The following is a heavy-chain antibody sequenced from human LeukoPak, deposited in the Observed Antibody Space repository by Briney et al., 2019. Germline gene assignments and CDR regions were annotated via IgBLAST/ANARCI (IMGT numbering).Heavy chain of an antibody. CDR3: AKDFGDRFYYFDS. V-gene: IGHV3-23*01. J-gene: IGHJ4*02. CDR2: IIASGGTT. Sequence: GGSLRLSCAASGFMFRIYAMDWVRQAPGKGLEWVSAIIASGGTTYYADSVKGRFTISRDNSKNTLFLQMNSLRAEDTAVYYCAKDFGDRFYYFDSWGQGTLVTVSS. CDR1: GFMFRIYA. D-gene: IGHD4-17*01.